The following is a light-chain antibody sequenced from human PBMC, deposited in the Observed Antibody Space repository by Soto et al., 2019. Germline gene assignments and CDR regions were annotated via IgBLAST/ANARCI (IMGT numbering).Light chain of an antibody. V-gene: IGLV1-47*01. Sequence: QSVLTQPPSASGTPGQRVTISCSGSSSNIGSNFIYWYQQLPGTAPKLLIYRNNERPSGVPDRCSGSKSGTSASLAISGLRSEDEADYHCAAWDDSLSGVVFGGGTQLTVL. J-gene: IGLJ2*01. CDR1: SSNIGSNF. CDR3: AAWDDSLSGVV. CDR2: RNN.